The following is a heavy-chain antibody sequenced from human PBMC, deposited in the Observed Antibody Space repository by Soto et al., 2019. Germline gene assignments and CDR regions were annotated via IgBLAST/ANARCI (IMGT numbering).Heavy chain of an antibody. V-gene: IGHV4-30-2*01. Sequence: PSETLSLTCAVSGGSISSGGSSWSWIRQPPGKGLEWIGYIYHSGSTYYNPSLKSRVTISVDRSKNQFSLKLSSVTAADTAVYYGARGTDTAMVLRYWGQGTLVTVSS. CDR2: IYHSGST. D-gene: IGHD5-18*01. J-gene: IGHJ4*02. CDR3: ARGTDTAMVLRY. CDR1: GGSISSGGSS.